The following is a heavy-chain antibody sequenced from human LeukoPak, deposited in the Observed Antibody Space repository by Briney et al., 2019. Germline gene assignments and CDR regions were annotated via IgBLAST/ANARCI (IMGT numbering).Heavy chain of an antibody. V-gene: IGHV4-39*07. CDR2: IYYSGNT. D-gene: IGHD2-15*01. Sequence: SETLSLTCTVSGGSISSSSYYWGWIRQPPGKGLEWIGTIYYSGNTYYNPSLKSRVTISVDTSKNQFSLKLSSVTAADTAVYYCARDSHGYCSGGSCYSGGWFDPWGQGTPVTVSS. CDR3: ARDSHGYCSGGSCYSGGWFDP. CDR1: GGSISSSSYY. J-gene: IGHJ5*02.